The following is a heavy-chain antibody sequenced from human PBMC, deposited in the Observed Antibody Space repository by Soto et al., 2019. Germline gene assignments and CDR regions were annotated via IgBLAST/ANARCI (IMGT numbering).Heavy chain of an antibody. Sequence: SETLSLTCPISNDSISTYYWTWIRQPPGKGLEWIGFIYYSGSTNYNPSLQSRVTISVDTSKNQFSLKMNSVTAADTAVYYCARPGRDWGALHYWGQGTLVTVSS. J-gene: IGHJ4*02. CDR3: ARPGRDWGALHY. V-gene: IGHV4-59*08. D-gene: IGHD7-27*01. CDR1: NDSISTYY. CDR2: IYYSGST.